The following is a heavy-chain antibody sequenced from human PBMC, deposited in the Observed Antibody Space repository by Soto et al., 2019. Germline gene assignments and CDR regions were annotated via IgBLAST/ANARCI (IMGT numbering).Heavy chain of an antibody. V-gene: IGHV1-24*01. D-gene: IGHD2-2*01. CDR2: FDPEDGET. CDR1: GYTLTELS. J-gene: IGHJ4*02. CDR3: ATVLLEHKDCSSTSCYRPPHKRNFDY. Sequence: ASVKVSCKVSGYTLTELSMHWVRQAPGKGLEWMGGFDPEDGETIYAQKFQGRVTMTEDTSTDTAYMELSSLRSEDTAVYYCATVLLEHKDCSSTSCYRPPHKRNFDYWGQGTLVTVSS.